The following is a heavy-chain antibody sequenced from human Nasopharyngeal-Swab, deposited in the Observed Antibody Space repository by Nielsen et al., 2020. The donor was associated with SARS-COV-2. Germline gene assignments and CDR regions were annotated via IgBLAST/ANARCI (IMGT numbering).Heavy chain of an antibody. CDR1: GGSISSVNYF. CDR2: IHQTGKT. CDR3: AREVINQAVSDAFDF. D-gene: IGHD3-16*02. Sequence: SETLSLTCTVSGGSISSVNYFWSWIRQSPGTGLEWIGYIHQTGKTYYNPSLESPLTISLDTSRNQFSLMLRSVTAADTAVYYCAREVINQAVSDAFDFWGQGTMVTVSS. J-gene: IGHJ3*01. V-gene: IGHV4-31*01.